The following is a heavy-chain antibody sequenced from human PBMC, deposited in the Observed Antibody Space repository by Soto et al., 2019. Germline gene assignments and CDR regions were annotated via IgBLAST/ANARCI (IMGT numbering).Heavy chain of an antibody. J-gene: IGHJ3*02. CDR1: GGSISSSSYF. CDR2: MYYSGTT. Sequence: PSETLSLTCTVSGGSISSSSYFWGWIRQPPGKGLEWIGYMYYSGTTYYNPSLKSRVTISVDTSKNQFSLKLSSVTAADTAVYYCARDRYYYDSSGRSSLKAFDIWGQGTMVNVSS. D-gene: IGHD3-22*01. CDR3: ARDRYYYDSSGRSSLKAFDI. V-gene: IGHV4-30-4*08.